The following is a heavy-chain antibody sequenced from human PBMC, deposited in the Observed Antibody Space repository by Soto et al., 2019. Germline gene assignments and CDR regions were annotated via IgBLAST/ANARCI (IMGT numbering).Heavy chain of an antibody. D-gene: IGHD3-10*01. CDR3: VKHLAAHESGSFRWLDA. J-gene: IGHJ5*02. V-gene: IGHV3-23*01. Sequence: VGSLRLSCASSVFSFTSYSMSCVRHSPGKWLEWVSASSGSGVNTYYADSMKGRFSISRDNSKSILYLQMNSLRADDTAVYYCVKHLAAHESGSFRWLDAWGQGTLVTVSS. CDR2: SSGSGVNT. CDR1: VFSFTSYS.